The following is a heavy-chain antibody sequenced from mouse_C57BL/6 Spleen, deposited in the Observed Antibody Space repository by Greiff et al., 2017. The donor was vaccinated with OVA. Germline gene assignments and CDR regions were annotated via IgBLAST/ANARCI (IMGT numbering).Heavy chain of an antibody. D-gene: IGHD2-2*01. V-gene: IGHV5-6*01. CDR2: ISSGGSYT. CDR1: GFTFSSYG. Sequence: EVHLVESGGDLVKPGGSLKLSCAASGFTFSSYGMSWVRQTPDKRLEWVATISSGGSYTYYPDSVKGRFTISRDNAKNTLYLQMSSLKYEDTAMYYCARRGVTTDYFDYWGQGTTLTVSS. J-gene: IGHJ2*01. CDR3: ARRGVTTDYFDY.